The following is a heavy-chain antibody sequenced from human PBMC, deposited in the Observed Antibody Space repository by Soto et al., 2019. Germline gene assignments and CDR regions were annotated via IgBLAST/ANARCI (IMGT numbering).Heavy chain of an antibody. D-gene: IGHD2-15*01. V-gene: IGHV4-39*01. J-gene: IGHJ4*02. CDR3: GKVLVGATGHTDSDS. CDR1: CGAIYRSGCY. CDR2: IDYNGVT. Sequence: SETLSLTCTVSCGAIYRSGCYWGWIRQPPGRGLEWIGNIDYNGVTYSNPSLKSRVTISRDTSKNQFSLKLTSVTAADTALYYCGKVLVGATGHTDSDSWGPGTLVTVSS.